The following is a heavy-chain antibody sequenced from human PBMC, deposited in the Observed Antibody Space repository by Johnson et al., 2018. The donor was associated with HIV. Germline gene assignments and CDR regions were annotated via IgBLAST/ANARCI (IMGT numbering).Heavy chain of an antibody. CDR3: ARDGPYSGYDENAFDI. Sequence: VQLVESGGGVVRPGGSLRLSCAASGFTFDDYGMSWVRQAPGKGLEWVSGIYWNGGSTGYADSVKGRFTIFRDNAKNSLYLQMNSLRAEDTALYYCARDGPYSGYDENAFDIWGQGTMVTVSS. J-gene: IGHJ3*02. V-gene: IGHV3-20*04. CDR2: IYWNGGST. D-gene: IGHD5-12*01. CDR1: GFTFDDYG.